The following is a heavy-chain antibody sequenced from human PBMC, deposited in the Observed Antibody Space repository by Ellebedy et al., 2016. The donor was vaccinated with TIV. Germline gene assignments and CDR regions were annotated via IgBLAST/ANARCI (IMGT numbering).Heavy chain of an antibody. V-gene: IGHV3-23*01. Sequence: GESLKISCAASGFSFSNFVMTWVRQAPGAGLEWISGISGGGDYTYYADSVKGRFTISRDHSKNTLYLQMNSLRAEDTAIYYCAKSGLNALRYSDYWGQGTLVTVSS. D-gene: IGHD1-1*01. CDR3: AKSGLNALRYSDY. CDR1: GFSFSNFV. CDR2: ISGGGDYT. J-gene: IGHJ4*02.